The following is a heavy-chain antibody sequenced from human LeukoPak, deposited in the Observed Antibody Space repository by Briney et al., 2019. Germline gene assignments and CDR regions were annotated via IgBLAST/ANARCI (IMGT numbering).Heavy chain of an antibody. J-gene: IGHJ4*02. V-gene: IGHV3-11*01. Sequence: PGGSQRLSCAVSGFTFSDYYMSWIRQAPGKGLEWVSYISSSGSTIYYADSVKGRFTISRDNAKNSLYLQMNSLRAEDTAVYYCAGREWELPNYWGQGTLVTVSS. D-gene: IGHD1-26*01. CDR1: GFTFSDYY. CDR3: AGREWELPNY. CDR2: ISSSGSTI.